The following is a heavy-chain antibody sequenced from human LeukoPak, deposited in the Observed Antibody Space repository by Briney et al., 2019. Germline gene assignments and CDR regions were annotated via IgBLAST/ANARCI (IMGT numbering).Heavy chain of an antibody. CDR1: GFTFSSYS. Sequence: GGSLRLSCAASGFTFSSYSMNWVRQAPGKGLEWVSSISSSSSYIYYADSVKGRFTISRDNAKNSLYLQMNSLRAEDTAVYYCARMAKGEGYYFDYWGQGTLVTVSS. J-gene: IGHJ4*02. D-gene: IGHD3-10*01. CDR2: ISSSSSYI. CDR3: ARMAKGEGYYFDY. V-gene: IGHV3-21*01.